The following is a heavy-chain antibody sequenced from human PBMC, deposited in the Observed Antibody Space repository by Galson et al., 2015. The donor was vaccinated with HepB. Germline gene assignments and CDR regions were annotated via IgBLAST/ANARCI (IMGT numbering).Heavy chain of an antibody. CDR1: GYTFSSYA. Sequence: SVKVSCKASGYTFSSYAIHWVRQAPGQRLEWMGWINAGNGNTKYSQNFQGRVTITRDTSASTAYMELSSLRSEDTGVYYCARDDVAAARPFGYWGQGTLVTVSS. V-gene: IGHV1-3*01. CDR2: INAGNGNT. CDR3: ARDDVAAARPFGY. D-gene: IGHD6-13*01. J-gene: IGHJ4*02.